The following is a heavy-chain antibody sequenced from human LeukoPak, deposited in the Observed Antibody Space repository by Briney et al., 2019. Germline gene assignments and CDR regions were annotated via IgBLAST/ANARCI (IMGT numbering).Heavy chain of an antibody. CDR2: ISVSGGST. Sequence: GGSLRLSCAASGFTFSSYAMSWVRQAPGKGLEWVSVISVSGGSTYYADSVKSRFTISRDNSKNTLSLQMNSLRAEDTAVYYCAKGSRNYTFDYWGQGTLVTVSS. CDR3: AKGSRNYTFDY. J-gene: IGHJ4*02. V-gene: IGHV3-23*01. D-gene: IGHD1-14*01. CDR1: GFTFSSYA.